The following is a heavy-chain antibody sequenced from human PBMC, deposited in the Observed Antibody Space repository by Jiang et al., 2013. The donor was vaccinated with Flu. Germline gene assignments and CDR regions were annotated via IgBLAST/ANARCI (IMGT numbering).Heavy chain of an antibody. D-gene: IGHD6-6*01. CDR1: GFTFSSYE. CDR2: ISSSGSTI. J-gene: IGHJ3*02. V-gene: IGHV3-48*03. CDR3: ARDRLLAFDI. Sequence: RLSCAASGFTFSSYEMNWVRQAPGKGLEWVSYISSSGSTIYYADSVEGRFTISRDNAKNSLYLQMNSLRAEDTAVYYCARDRLLAFDIWGQGTMVTVSS.